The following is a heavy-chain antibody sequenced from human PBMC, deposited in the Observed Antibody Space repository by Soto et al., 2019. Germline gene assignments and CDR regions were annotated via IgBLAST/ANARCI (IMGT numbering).Heavy chain of an antibody. V-gene: IGHV4-39*01. D-gene: IGHD2-15*01. CDR2: IYYSGST. CDR3: ASRPDIVVVAAAIDYGMDV. CDR1: GGSISSSSYY. J-gene: IGHJ6*02. Sequence: TSETLSLTCTVSGGSISSSSYYWGWIRQPPGKGLEWIGSIYYSGSTYYNPSLKSRVTISVDTFKNQFSLKLSSVTAADTAVYYCASRPDIVVVAAAIDYGMDVWGQGTTVTVSS.